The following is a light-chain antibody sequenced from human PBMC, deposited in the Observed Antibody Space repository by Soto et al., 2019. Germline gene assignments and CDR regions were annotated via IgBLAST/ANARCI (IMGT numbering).Light chain of an antibody. CDR2: DVS. V-gene: IGLV2-11*01. CDR1: STDVGRYNS. Sequence: QSALTQPRSVSGSPGQSVFISCTGTSTDVGRYNSVSWYQQHPGKAPKVMIYDVSKRPSGVPDRFSGSQSGNTASLTISGLQTEDEADYYCCSYADNYTFVFGTGTKLTVL. CDR3: CSYADNYTFV. J-gene: IGLJ1*01.